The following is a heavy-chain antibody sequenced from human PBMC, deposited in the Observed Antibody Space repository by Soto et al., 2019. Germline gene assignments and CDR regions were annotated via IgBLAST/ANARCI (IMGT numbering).Heavy chain of an antibody. V-gene: IGHV3-30*18. CDR3: AKDTTPAIAAAGSNFDY. CDR2: ISYDGSNK. D-gene: IGHD6-13*01. J-gene: IGHJ4*02. Sequence: GSLRLSCAASGFTFSSYGMHWVRQAPGKGLEWVAVISYDGSNKYYADSVKGRFTISRDNSKNTLYLQMNSLRAEDTAVYYCAKDTTPAIAAAGSNFDYWGQGTLVTVSS. CDR1: GFTFSSYG.